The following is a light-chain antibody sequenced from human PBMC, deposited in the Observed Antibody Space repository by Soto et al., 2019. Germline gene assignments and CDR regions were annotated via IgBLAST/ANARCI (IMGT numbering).Light chain of an antibody. CDR1: ISDVGGYNY. CDR2: DVN. CDR3: CSYAGSFTYV. V-gene: IGLV2-11*01. J-gene: IGLJ1*01. Sequence: QSALTQPRSVSGSPGQSVTISCTGTISDVGGYNYVSWYQQHPGKAPKFMIYDVNKRPSGVPERFSGSKSGNTASLTISGLQAEDEADNNCCSYAGSFTYVFGTGTKLTFL.